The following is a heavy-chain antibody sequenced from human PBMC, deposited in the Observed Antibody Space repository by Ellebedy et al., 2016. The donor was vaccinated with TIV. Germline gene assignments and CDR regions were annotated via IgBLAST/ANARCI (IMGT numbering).Heavy chain of an antibody. J-gene: IGHJ2*01. Sequence: GESLKISCAATGFTFSSYSMNWVRQAPGEGLEWVSYISSGITTTYYADSVKGRFTISRDNAKNSLYLQMNSLRDEDTAVYYCARDGNSVGGTYWYFDLWGRGTLVTVSA. V-gene: IGHV3-48*02. D-gene: IGHD1-26*01. CDR1: GFTFSSYS. CDR3: ARDGNSVGGTYWYFDL. CDR2: ISSGITTT.